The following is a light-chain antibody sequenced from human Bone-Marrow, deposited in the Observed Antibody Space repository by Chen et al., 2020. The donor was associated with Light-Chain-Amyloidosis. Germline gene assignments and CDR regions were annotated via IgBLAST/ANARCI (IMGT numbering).Light chain of an antibody. CDR2: DAS. CDR1: QSVNTN. CDR3: HQRSDWLT. J-gene: IGKJ4*01. Sequence: ETVLTQSPATLSLSPGESATLSCRASQSVNTNLAWYQQKPGQPPRLLIYDASNRATGIPARFSGGGAGTDFTLTISSLEPEDFAVYYCHQRSDWLTFGGGTRVEVK. V-gene: IGKV3-11*01.